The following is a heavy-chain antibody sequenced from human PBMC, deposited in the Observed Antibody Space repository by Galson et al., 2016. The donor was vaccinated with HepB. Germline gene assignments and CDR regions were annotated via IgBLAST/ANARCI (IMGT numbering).Heavy chain of an antibody. CDR2: IYYSGNT. J-gene: IGHJ3*02. V-gene: IGHV4-39*01. CDR3: ARHRTYGDSPAAFEI. CDR1: CGSLNRNAYY. D-gene: IGHD2-21*02. Sequence: SETLSLTCTVSCGSLNRNAYYWDWIRQPPGKGLEWIGTIYYSGNTYYNPSLKSRVTISVDTSKNQFSLELSSVTAADTAVYYCARHRTYGDSPAAFEIWGRGTMVAVSS.